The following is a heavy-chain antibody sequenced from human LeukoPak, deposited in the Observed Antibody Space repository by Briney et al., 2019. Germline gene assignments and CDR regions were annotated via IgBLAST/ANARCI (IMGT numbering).Heavy chain of an antibody. CDR3: ARGSEYSSFDY. CDR1: SVSISNYY. Sequence: ETLSLTCTVSSVSISNYYWSWIRQPAGKGLEWVGRMYTSGSTNYNPSLKSRVTISVDKSKNQVSLKLNSVTAADTAVYYCARGSEYSSFDYWGQGTLVTVSS. CDR2: MYTSGST. J-gene: IGHJ4*02. D-gene: IGHD6-6*01. V-gene: IGHV4-4*07.